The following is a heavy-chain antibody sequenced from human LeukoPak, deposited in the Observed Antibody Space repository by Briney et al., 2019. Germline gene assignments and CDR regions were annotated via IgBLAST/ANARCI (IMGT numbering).Heavy chain of an antibody. Sequence: PSETLSLTCTVSGGSVSSYYWNWIRQPPGKGLEWIGYIYYSGSTNYNPSFKSRVTISVDTSKNQFSLKLSSVTAADTAVYYCARGADSSGYYSIFYFDYWGQRTLVTVSS. CDR2: IYYSGST. J-gene: IGHJ4*02. V-gene: IGHV4-59*02. CDR3: ARGADSSGYYSIFYFDY. CDR1: GGSVSSYY. D-gene: IGHD3-22*01.